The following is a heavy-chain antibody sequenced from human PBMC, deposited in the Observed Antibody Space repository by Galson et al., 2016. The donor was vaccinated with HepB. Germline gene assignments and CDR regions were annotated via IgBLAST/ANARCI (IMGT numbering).Heavy chain of an antibody. J-gene: IGHJ3*02. V-gene: IGHV4-34*01. Sequence: SETLSLTCAVYGGSFSNYYWNWIRQPPGKGLEWIGEVNDSGSTNCNPSPKSRGTISLDTSKNQFSLKLSSVTAADTAVFYCARGLVVSAGGDAFDIWGQGTMVTVSS. CDR3: ARGLVVSAGGDAFDI. CDR2: VNDSGST. D-gene: IGHD2-2*01. CDR1: GGSFSNYY.